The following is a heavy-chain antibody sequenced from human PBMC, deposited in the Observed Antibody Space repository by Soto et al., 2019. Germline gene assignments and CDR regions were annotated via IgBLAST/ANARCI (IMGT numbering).Heavy chain of an antibody. V-gene: IGHV4-34*01. CDR2: MSHSGGT. Sequence: QVQLQQWGAGLLKPSETLSLTCAVFGGSVNSGNYYWSWIRQPPGKELEWIGEMSHSGGTHFNPSHKSRVTMSVDTSKNQFSLKMSSVTAADTALYYCARVERGTATTVVDAFDIWGPGTIVTVSS. CDR3: ARVERGTATTVVDAFDI. CDR1: GGSVNSGNYY. J-gene: IGHJ3*02. D-gene: IGHD1-1*01.